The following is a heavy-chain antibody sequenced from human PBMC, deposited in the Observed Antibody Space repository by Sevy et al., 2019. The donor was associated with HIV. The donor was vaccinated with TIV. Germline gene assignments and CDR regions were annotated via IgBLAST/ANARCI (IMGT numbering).Heavy chain of an antibody. CDR1: GFTFTTYW. CDR2: IKQDGSQK. D-gene: IGHD1-26*01. J-gene: IGHJ3*01. V-gene: IGHV3-7*01. CDR3: ARKVGDM. Sequence: GSLRLSCAASGFTFTTYWMTWVRQAPGKGLEWVANIKQDGSQKYFVDSVKGRFTISRDNAKNSLYLQMDNLRAEDTAVYYCARKVGDMWGQGTMVTVSS.